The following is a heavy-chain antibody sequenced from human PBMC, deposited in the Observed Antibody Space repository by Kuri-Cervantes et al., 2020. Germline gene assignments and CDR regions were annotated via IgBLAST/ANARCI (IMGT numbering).Heavy chain of an antibody. Sequence: GGSLRLSCKGSGYSFTSYWIGWVRQMPGKGLEWMGIIYPGDSDTRYSPSFQGQATISADKSISTAYLQWSSLKASDTAMYYCASFRSTDDAFDIWGQGTMVTVSS. CDR2: IYPGDSDT. CDR1: GYSFTSYW. CDR3: ASFRSTDDAFDI. J-gene: IGHJ3*02. V-gene: IGHV5-51*01.